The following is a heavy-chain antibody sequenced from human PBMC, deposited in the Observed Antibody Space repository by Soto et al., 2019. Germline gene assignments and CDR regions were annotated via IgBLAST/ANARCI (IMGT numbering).Heavy chain of an antibody. D-gene: IGHD3-9*01. CDR1: GFTFSNYA. V-gene: IGHV3-23*01. J-gene: IGHJ4*02. Sequence: GGSLRLSCAASGFTFSNYAMSWVRQAPGKGLEWVSTINGRGGSTYYADSVKGRFTISRDNSKNTLYLQMNSLRAEDTAVYYCAKDLGDILTGYYPFDYWGQGTLVTVS. CDR2: INGRGGST. CDR3: AKDLGDILTGYYPFDY.